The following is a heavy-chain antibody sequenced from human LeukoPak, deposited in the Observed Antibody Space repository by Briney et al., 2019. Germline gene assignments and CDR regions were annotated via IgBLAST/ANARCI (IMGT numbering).Heavy chain of an antibody. J-gene: IGHJ4*02. CDR1: GFTFSSYA. V-gene: IGHV3-23*01. CDR3: ATYRQVLLPFES. CDR2: VSGSGGST. Sequence: PGGSLRLSCAASGFTFSSYAMSWVRQAPGKGLEWVSGVSGSGGSTVYTDSVKGRFTISRDNSKSTLSLQMNSLRAEDTAIYYCATYRQVLLPFESWGQGTLVTVSS. D-gene: IGHD2-8*02.